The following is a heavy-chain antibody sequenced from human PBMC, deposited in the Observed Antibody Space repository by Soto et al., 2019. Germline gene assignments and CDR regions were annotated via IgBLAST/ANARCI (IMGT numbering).Heavy chain of an antibody. V-gene: IGHV3-23*01. D-gene: IGHD3-22*01. CDR2: ISGSGGST. CDR1: GFTFSSYA. CDR3: AKPPSYYDSSGYLNYYYYYGMDV. J-gene: IGHJ6*02. Sequence: GGSLRLSCAASGFTFSSYAMSWVRQAPGKGLEWVSAISGSGGSTYYADSVKGRFTISRDNSKNTLYLQMNSLRAEDTAVYYCAKPPSYYDSSGYLNYYYYYGMDVWGQGTAVTVS.